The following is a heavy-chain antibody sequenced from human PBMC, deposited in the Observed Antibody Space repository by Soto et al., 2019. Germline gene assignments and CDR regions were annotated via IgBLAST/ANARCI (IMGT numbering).Heavy chain of an antibody. J-gene: IGHJ6*03. Sequence: SEXLSLTCAVYGGSFSGYYWSWIRQPPGKGLEWIGEINHSGSTNYNPSLKSRVTVSVDTSKNQFSLKLSSVTAADTAVYYCARGGVVXVAATLSYRYYYMDVWGKGTTVTVSS. V-gene: IGHV4-34*01. CDR1: GGSFSGYY. CDR2: INHSGST. D-gene: IGHD2-15*01. CDR3: ARGGVVXVAATLSYRYYYMDV.